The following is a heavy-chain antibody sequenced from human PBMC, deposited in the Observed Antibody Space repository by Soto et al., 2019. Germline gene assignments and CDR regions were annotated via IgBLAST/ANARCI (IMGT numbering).Heavy chain of an antibody. CDR1: GFTFSSYA. V-gene: IGHV3-23*01. Sequence: GGSLRLSCAASGFTFSSYAMSWVRQAPGKGLEWVSAISGSGGSIYYADSVKGRFTISRDNSKNTLYPQMNSLRAEDTAVYYCAKGRRFLEWLFDYWGQGTLVTVSS. D-gene: IGHD3-3*01. CDR2: ISGSGGSI. CDR3: AKGRRFLEWLFDY. J-gene: IGHJ4*02.